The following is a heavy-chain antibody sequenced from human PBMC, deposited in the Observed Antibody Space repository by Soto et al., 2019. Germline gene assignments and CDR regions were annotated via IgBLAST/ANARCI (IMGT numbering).Heavy chain of an antibody. J-gene: IGHJ4*02. CDR2: INPSTGGT. CDR1: GYTFTGYY. D-gene: IGHD3-16*01. CDR3: ARDLGDLGDPFDN. V-gene: IGHV1-2*02. Sequence: QVQLVQSGAEVKKAGASVKVSCKASGYTFTGYYIHWVRQAPGQGFEWVGWINPSTGGTSYAQKFQGRVTVTRDTSISTAYMQLTRLRSNDTAVYYCARDLGDLGDPFDNWGQGTRVTVFS.